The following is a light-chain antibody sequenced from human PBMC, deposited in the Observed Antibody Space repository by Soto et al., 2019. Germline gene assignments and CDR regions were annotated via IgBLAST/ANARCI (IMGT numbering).Light chain of an antibody. V-gene: IGKV1-9*01. J-gene: IGKJ1*01. CDR3: LQDYNYPRT. CDR2: AAS. Sequence: DIQLTQSPSFLSASVGDRVTIACRASQGISSYLAWYQQKPGKAPKLLIYAASTLQTGVPSRFSGSGSGTDFTLTISSLQPEDFATYYRLQDYNYPRTFGQGTKGDIK. CDR1: QGISSY.